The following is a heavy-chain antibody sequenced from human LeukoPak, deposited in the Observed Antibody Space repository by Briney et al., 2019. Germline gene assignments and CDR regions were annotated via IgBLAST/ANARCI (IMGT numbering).Heavy chain of an antibody. CDR2: INHSGST. D-gene: IGHD3-22*01. J-gene: IGHJ1*01. V-gene: IGHV4-34*01. CDR1: GGSFSDYY. Sequence: KPSETLSLTSAVYGGSFSDYYWSWMRQPPGKGLEWIGEINHSGSTNYNPSLKSRVTISVDTSKNQFSLKLSSVTAADTAVYYCAYSSGYQQHWGQGTLVTVSS. CDR3: AYSSGYQQH.